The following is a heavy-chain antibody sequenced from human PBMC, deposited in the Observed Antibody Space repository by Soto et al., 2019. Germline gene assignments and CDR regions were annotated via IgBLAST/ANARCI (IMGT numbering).Heavy chain of an antibody. D-gene: IGHD2-2*01. CDR3: ARLGVVVVPAANGWFDP. J-gene: IGHJ5*02. CDR1: GFTFSSYS. V-gene: IGHV3-48*01. Sequence: GGSLRLSCAASGFTFSSYSMNWVRQAPGKGLEWVSYISSSSSTIYYADSVKGRFTISRDNAKNSLYLQMNSLRAEDTAVYYCARLGVVVVPAANGWFDPWGQGTLVTVSS. CDR2: ISSSSSTI.